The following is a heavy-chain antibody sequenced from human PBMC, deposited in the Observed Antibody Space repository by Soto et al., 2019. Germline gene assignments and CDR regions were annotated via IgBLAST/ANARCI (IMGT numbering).Heavy chain of an antibody. CDR3: ATLLGIAEAGDHYYYYYGMDV. D-gene: IGHD6-13*01. J-gene: IGHJ6*02. CDR1: GGTFSSYA. CDR2: IIPIFGTA. V-gene: IGHV1-69*06. Sequence: AVKVSCMASGGTFSSYAISWVRQAPGQGLEWMGGIIPIFGTADYAQKLQGRVTITADKSTRTAYMELSSLRSEDTAVYYCATLLGIAEAGDHYYYYYGMDVWGQGTTVTVSS.